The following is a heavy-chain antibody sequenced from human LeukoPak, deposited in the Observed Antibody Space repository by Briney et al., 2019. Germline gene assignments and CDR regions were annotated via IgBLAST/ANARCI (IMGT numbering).Heavy chain of an antibody. D-gene: IGHD1-7*01. CDR1: GFTVSSNY. CDR2: IYSGGST. J-gene: IGHJ6*03. Sequence: GGSLRLSCAASGFTVSSNYMSWVRQAPGKGLEWVSVIYSGGSTYYADSVKGRFTISRDNSKNTLYLQMNSLRAEGTAVYYCARGTRDYYYYYYMDVWGKGTTVTISS. V-gene: IGHV3-66*01. CDR3: ARGTRDYYYYYYMDV.